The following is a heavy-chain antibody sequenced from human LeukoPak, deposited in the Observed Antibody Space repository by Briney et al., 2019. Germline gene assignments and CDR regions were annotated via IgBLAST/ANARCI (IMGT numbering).Heavy chain of an antibody. D-gene: IGHD3-22*01. J-gene: IGHJ4*02. CDR3: ARDFPYYYDTSGYYSDY. CDR1: GFTFSSYS. Sequence: PGGSLRLPCAASGFTFSSYSMNWVRQAPGKGLEWVSSISSSSSYIYYADSVKGRFTISRDNAKNSLYLQMNSLRAEDTALYYCARDFPYYYDTSGYYSDYWGQGTLVTVSS. CDR2: ISSSSSYI. V-gene: IGHV3-21*06.